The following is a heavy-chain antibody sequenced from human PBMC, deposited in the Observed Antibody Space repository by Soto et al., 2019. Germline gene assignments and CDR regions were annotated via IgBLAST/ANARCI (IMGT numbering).Heavy chain of an antibody. CDR3: TTEPDDYVWGSPVDY. Sequence: GGSLRLSCAASGFTFSNAWMNWVRQAPGKGLEWVGRIKSKTDGGTTDYAAPVKGRFTISRDDSKNTLYLQMNSLKTEDTAVYYCTTEPDDYVWGSPVDYWGQGTLVTVSS. D-gene: IGHD3-16*01. CDR2: IKSKTDGGTT. V-gene: IGHV3-15*07. J-gene: IGHJ4*02. CDR1: GFTFSNAW.